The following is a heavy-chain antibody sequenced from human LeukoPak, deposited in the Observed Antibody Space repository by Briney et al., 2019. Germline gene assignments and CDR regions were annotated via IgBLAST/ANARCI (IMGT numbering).Heavy chain of an antibody. Sequence: GGSLRLSCAASGFTFNIYWMHWVRQAPGKGLVWVSRINSDGSGTIYAVSVKGRFTISRDNAKNTLYLQMNSLRAEDTAVYYCARLSSGYSQFDYWGQGTLVTVSS. CDR3: ARLSSGYSQFDY. D-gene: IGHD3-22*01. J-gene: IGHJ4*02. V-gene: IGHV3-74*01. CDR1: GFTFNIYW. CDR2: INSDGSGT.